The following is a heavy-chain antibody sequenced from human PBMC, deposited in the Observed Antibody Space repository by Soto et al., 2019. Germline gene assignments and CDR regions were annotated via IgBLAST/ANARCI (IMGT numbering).Heavy chain of an antibody. D-gene: IGHD3-10*01. Sequence: QVQLQESGPGLVKPSQTLSLTCTVSGGSISSGGYYWSWIRQHPGKGLEWIGYIYYSGSTYYNPSLKSRVTISVDTSKNQFSLKLSSVTAADTAVYYCARGTQGGNMVRGGDYFDYWGQGTLVTVSS. V-gene: IGHV4-31*03. CDR1: GGSISSGGYY. J-gene: IGHJ4*02. CDR3: ARGTQGGNMVRGGDYFDY. CDR2: IYYSGST.